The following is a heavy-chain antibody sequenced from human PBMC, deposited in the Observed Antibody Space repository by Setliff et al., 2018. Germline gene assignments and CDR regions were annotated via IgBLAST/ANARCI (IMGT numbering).Heavy chain of an antibody. CDR2: IYYSGST. V-gene: IGHV4-39*01. Sequence: PSETLSLTCRVSGGSISSGNYYWGLIRQPPGKGLEWVATIYYSGSTYSNPSLKSRLIISVDAPDNQFSVKLSSVTAADTAVYYCARGSEFYYGSGTIDSWGPGTLVTVSS. J-gene: IGHJ4*02. CDR3: ARGSEFYYGSGTIDS. D-gene: IGHD3-10*01. CDR1: GGSISSGNYY.